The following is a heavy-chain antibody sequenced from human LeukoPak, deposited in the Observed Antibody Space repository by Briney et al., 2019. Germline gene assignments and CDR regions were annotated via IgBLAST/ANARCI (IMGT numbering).Heavy chain of an antibody. Sequence: GGSLRLSCAASGFTVSSNYMSWVRQAPGKGLEWVSYISSSSSTIYYADSVKGRFTISRDNAKNSLYLQMNSLRAEDTAVYYCASSDRPPDYWGQGTLVTVSS. CDR2: ISSSSSTI. D-gene: IGHD6-6*01. J-gene: IGHJ4*02. CDR3: ASSDRPPDY. V-gene: IGHV3-48*04. CDR1: GFTVSSNY.